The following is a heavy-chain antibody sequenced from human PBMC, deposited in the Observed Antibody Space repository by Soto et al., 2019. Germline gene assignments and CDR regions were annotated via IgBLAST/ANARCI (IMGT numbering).Heavy chain of an antibody. D-gene: IGHD2-8*01. CDR2: ISAYNGNT. CDR3: ARGGSYYDIVLMVYAKTLGHDHYYYYMDV. V-gene: IGHV1-18*01. J-gene: IGHJ6*03. CDR1: GYTFTSYG. Sequence: QVQLVQSGAEVKKPGASVKVSCKASGYTFTSYGISWVRQAPGQGLEWMGWISAYNGNTNYAQKLQGRVTMTTDTSTSTAYMELRSLRSDDTAVYYCARGGSYYDIVLMVYAKTLGHDHYYYYMDVWGKGTTVTVSS.